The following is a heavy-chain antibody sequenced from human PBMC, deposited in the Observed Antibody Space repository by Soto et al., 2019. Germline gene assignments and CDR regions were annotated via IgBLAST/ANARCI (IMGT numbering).Heavy chain of an antibody. V-gene: IGHV3-15*01. CDR3: TTEQKEQWLAHYYYYGMDV. CDR1: GFTFSNAW. J-gene: IGHJ6*02. CDR2: IKSKTDGGTT. D-gene: IGHD6-19*01. Sequence: PGGSLRLSCAASGFTFSNAWMSWVRQAPGKGLEWVGRIKSKTDGGTTDYAAPVKGRFTISRDDSKNTLYLQMNSLKTEDTAVYYCTTEQKEQWLAHYYYYGMDVWGQGTTVTVSS.